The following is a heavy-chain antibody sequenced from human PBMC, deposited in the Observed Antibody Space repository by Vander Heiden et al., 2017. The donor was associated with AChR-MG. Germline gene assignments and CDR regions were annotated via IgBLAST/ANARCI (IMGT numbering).Heavy chain of an antibody. V-gene: IGHV3-23*01. J-gene: IGHJ4*02. CDR3: AKDQGKYSSLDYFDY. Sequence: EVQPLESGGGLVQPGGSLGLSCAASGFPFSGYAMSWVRQAQGKGLEWVSAISGSGSSTYYADSVKGRFTISRDNSKNTLYLQMNSLRAEDTAVYYCAKDQGKYSSLDYFDYWGQGTLVTVSS. CDR2: ISGSGSST. D-gene: IGHD6-6*01. CDR1: GFPFSGYA.